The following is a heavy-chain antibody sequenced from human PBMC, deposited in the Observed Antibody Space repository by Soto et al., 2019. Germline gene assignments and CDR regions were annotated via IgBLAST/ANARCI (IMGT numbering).Heavy chain of an antibody. Sequence: ASVKVSCKASGYTFTGYYMHWVRQAPGQGLEWMGWINPNSGGTNYAQKFQGWVTMTRDTSISTADMELSRLRSDDTAVYYCARLTGDYYYGMDVWGQGTTVTVSS. CDR2: INPNSGGT. J-gene: IGHJ6*02. CDR3: ARLTGDYYYGMDV. V-gene: IGHV1-2*04. D-gene: IGHD7-27*01. CDR1: GYTFTGYY.